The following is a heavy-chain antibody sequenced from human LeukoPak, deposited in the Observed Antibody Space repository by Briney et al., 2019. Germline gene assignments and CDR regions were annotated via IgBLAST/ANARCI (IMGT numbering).Heavy chain of an antibody. Sequence: KPSETLSLTCAVYGGSFSGYYWSWIRQPPGKGLEWIGEINHSGSTNYNPSLKSRVTISVDTSKNQFSLKLSSVTAADTAVYYCARTKYSRNSYYYYGMDVWGQGTTVTVSS. J-gene: IGHJ6*02. V-gene: IGHV4-34*01. CDR3: ARTKYSRNSYYYYGMDV. CDR1: GGSFSGYY. CDR2: INHSGST. D-gene: IGHD6-6*01.